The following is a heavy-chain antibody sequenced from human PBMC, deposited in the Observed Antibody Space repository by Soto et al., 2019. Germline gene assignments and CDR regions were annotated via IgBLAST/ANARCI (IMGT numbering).Heavy chain of an antibody. J-gene: IGHJ4*02. Sequence: PGGSLRLSCAASGFTFSSYGMHWVRQAPGKGLEWVALIWYDASNKYYTDCVRGRFTISRDNSKNTLYLQMNSLRAEDTAVYYCAKGPNYYDSSGYPGLDYWGQGTLVTVSS. CDR2: IWYDASNK. V-gene: IGHV3-33*06. CDR1: GFTFSSYG. D-gene: IGHD3-22*01. CDR3: AKGPNYYDSSGYPGLDY.